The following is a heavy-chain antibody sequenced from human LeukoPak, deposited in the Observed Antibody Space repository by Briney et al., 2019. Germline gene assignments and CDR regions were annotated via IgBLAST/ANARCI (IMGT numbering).Heavy chain of an antibody. J-gene: IGHJ4*02. V-gene: IGHV3-33*03. CDR1: GFTFRSYG. Sequence: PGGSLRLSCAASGFTFRSYGMHWVRQAPGKGLEWVAVIWYDGTNKYYGDSVEGRFTISRDNAKNSLYLQMNTLRAEDTAVYYCARAADHHEGFDYWGQGTLVTVSS. CDR2: IWYDGTNK. CDR3: ARAADHHEGFDY.